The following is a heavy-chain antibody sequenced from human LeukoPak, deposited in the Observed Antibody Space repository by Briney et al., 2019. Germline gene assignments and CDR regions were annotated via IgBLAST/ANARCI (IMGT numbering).Heavy chain of an antibody. J-gene: IGHJ3*02. CDR3: AKEWLTHAFDI. CDR2: ISWNSGSI. Sequence: GGSLRLSCAASGFTFSSYWMHWVRQAPGKGLEWVSGISWNSGSIGYADSVKGRFTISRDNAKNSLYLQMNSLRAEDTALYYCAKEWLTHAFDIWGQGTMVTVSS. V-gene: IGHV3-9*01. CDR1: GFTFSSYW. D-gene: IGHD6-19*01.